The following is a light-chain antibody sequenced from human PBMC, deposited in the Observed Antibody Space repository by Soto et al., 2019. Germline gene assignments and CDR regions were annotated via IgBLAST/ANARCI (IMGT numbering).Light chain of an antibody. V-gene: IGKV3-11*01. CDR3: QQRSNWPPEGLA. J-gene: IGKJ4*01. CDR1: QSVSSY. CDR2: DAS. Sequence: EIVLTQSPGTLSLSPGERATLSCRASQSVSSYLAWYQQKPGQAPRLLIYDASNRATGIPARFSGSGSETDFTLAISSLEPEDFAVYYCQQRSNWPPEGLAFGGGTKVDIK.